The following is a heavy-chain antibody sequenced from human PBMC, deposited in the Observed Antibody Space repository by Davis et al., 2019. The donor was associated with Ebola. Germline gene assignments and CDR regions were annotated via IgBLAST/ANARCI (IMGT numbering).Heavy chain of an antibody. J-gene: IGHJ4*02. V-gene: IGHV1-8*01. CDR3: ARGGDAYCSGGSYYSADY. CDR2: MNPNSGNT. CDR1: GYTFTSYD. Sequence: ASVKVSCKASGYTFTSYDINWLRQATGQGLEWMGWMNPNSGNTGYAQKFQGRVTMTRNTSISTAYMELSSLRSEDTAVYYCARGGDAYCSGGSYYSADYWGQGTLVTVSS. D-gene: IGHD2-15*01.